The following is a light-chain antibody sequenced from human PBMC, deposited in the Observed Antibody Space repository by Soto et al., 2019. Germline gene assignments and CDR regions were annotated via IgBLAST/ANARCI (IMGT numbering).Light chain of an antibody. V-gene: IGKV3-11*01. CDR1: QSVSSY. J-gene: IGKJ4*01. Sequence: EIVLTQSPATLSLSPGERATLSCRASQSVSSYLAWYQQKPGQAPRLLIYDASNRATGIPARLSGSGSGTEFTLPISSLEPDAFAVYYCQQRSNWPTFGGGNKVEIK. CDR3: QQRSNWPT. CDR2: DAS.